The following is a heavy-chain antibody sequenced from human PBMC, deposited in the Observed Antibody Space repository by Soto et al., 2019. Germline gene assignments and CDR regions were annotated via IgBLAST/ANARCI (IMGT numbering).Heavy chain of an antibody. D-gene: IGHD2-2*01. Sequence: GGSLRLSCAASGITFIYAWMDWVRQAPGKRLEWVGRIKSQASGGTIDYAAPVKGRFTISRDDSKNTVYLQMDSLKTEDTALYYCAKEKISTSCCNWFDPWGQGTLVTVSS. V-gene: IGHV3-15*07. CDR2: IKSQASGGTI. CDR3: AKEKISTSCCNWFDP. CDR1: GITFIYAW. J-gene: IGHJ5*02.